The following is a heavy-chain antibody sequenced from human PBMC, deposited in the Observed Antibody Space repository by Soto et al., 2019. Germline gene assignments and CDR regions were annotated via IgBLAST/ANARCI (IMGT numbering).Heavy chain of an antibody. CDR2: ISGSGGIT. Sequence: EVQLLESGGGLVQPGGSLRLSCAASGFTFSSYAMSWVRQAPGKGLERVSAISGSGGITYYADTVKGRFTISRDNSKNTLYLQMNGSRAEDTAVYYCAKEPIAALRVAWYFDYWGQGTLVTVSS. CDR1: GFTFSSYA. V-gene: IGHV3-23*01. CDR3: AKEPIAALRVAWYFDY. J-gene: IGHJ4*02. D-gene: IGHD6-6*01.